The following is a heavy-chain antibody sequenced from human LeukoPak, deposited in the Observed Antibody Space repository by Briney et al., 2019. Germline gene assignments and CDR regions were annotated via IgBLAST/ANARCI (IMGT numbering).Heavy chain of an antibody. V-gene: IGHV4-4*07. CDR1: GGSISSYY. D-gene: IGHD2-8*01. J-gene: IGHJ6*02. Sequence: PSETLSLTCTVSGGSISSYYWSWIRQPAGKGLEWIGRIYTSGSTNYNPSLKSRVTMSVDTSKNQFSLKLSSVTAADTAVYYCARRVWGNASPYCTNGVCYKGGYYYGMDVWGQGTTVTVSS. CDR2: IYTSGST. CDR3: ARRVWGNASPYCTNGVCYKGGYYYGMDV.